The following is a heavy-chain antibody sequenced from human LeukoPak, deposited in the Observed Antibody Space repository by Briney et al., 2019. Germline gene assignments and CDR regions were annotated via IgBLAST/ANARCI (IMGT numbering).Heavy chain of an antibody. Sequence: GRSLRLSCAASGFTFGTYAMHWVRQAPGKGLEWVAVISYDGSNKYYADSVKGRFTISRDNSKNTLYLQMNSLRPEDTAVYYCAKSARDYGDYDHYGMDVWGKGTTVTVSS. CDR1: GFTFGTYA. CDR3: AKSARDYGDYDHYGMDV. J-gene: IGHJ6*04. D-gene: IGHD4-17*01. V-gene: IGHV3-30*18. CDR2: ISYDGSNK.